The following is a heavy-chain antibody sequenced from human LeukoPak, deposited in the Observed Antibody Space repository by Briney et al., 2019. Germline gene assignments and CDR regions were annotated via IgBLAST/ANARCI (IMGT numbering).Heavy chain of an antibody. CDR1: GYTFTSYD. J-gene: IGHJ6*03. CDR3: ARGPNSYSYYYYMDV. CDR2: MNPNSGNT. V-gene: IGHV1-8*03. D-gene: IGHD1-1*01. Sequence: GASVKVSCKASGYTFTSYDINWVRQATGQGLEWMGWMNPNSGNTGYAQKFQGRVTITRNTSISTAYMELSSLRSEDTAVYYCARGPNSYSYYYYMDVWGKGTTVTVSS.